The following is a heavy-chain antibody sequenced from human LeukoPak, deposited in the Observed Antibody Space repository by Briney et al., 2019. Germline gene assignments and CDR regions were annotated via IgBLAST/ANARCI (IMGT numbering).Heavy chain of an antibody. CDR2: IYSGGST. V-gene: IGHV3-53*01. J-gene: IGHJ4*02. D-gene: IGHD3-10*01. CDR1: GFTVSSNY. Sequence: GGSLRLSCAASGFTVSSNYMSWVRQAPGKGLEWVSVIYSGGSTYYADSVKGRFTISRVNSKNTLYLQMNSLRAEDTAVYYCARAIRGGGWSPFDYWGQGTLVTVSS. CDR3: ARAIRGGGWSPFDY.